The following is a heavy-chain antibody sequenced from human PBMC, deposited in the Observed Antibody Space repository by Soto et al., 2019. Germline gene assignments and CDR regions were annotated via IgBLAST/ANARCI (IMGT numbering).Heavy chain of an antibody. J-gene: IGHJ4*02. CDR2: IGPYGNTI. CDR1: GFSFRDYF. Sequence: GGSLRLSCAASGFSFRDYFMSWIRQAPGKGLEWVSYIGPYGNTIYYADSVKGRFTISRDDATSSLHLHMNSLRTEDTAVYYCARDDHTYGVYWGQGTPVTVSS. V-gene: IGHV3-11*01. CDR3: ARDDHTYGVY. D-gene: IGHD2-21*01.